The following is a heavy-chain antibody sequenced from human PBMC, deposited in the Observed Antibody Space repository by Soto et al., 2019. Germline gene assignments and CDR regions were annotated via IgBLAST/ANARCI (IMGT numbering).Heavy chain of an antibody. Sequence: QVQLVQSGAEVKKPGSSVKVSCKASGGTFSSYTISWVRQAPGQGLEWMGRIIPILGIANYAQKFQGRVTITADKSTSPAYMEVSSLRSEDTAVYYCARDSYGYEGKFDYWGQGTLVTVSS. J-gene: IGHJ4*02. V-gene: IGHV1-69*08. CDR3: ARDSYGYEGKFDY. CDR1: GGTFSSYT. D-gene: IGHD5-18*01. CDR2: IIPILGIA.